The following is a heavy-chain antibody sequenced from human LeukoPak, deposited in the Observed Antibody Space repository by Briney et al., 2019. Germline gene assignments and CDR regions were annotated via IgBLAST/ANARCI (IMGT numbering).Heavy chain of an antibody. D-gene: IGHD4-17*01. Sequence: SETLSLTCTVSGGSISSYYWSWIRQPPGKGLEWIGYIYYSGSTNYNPSLKSRVTISVDTSKNQFSLKLSSVTAADTAVYYRASQIRAYGDSEPFDYWGQGTLVTVSS. J-gene: IGHJ4*02. CDR1: GGSISSYY. V-gene: IGHV4-59*01. CDR2: IYYSGST. CDR3: ASQIRAYGDSEPFDY.